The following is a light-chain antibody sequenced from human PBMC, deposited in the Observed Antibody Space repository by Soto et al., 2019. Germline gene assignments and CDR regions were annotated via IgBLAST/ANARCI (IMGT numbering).Light chain of an antibody. CDR1: QSVSSNY. Sequence: EIVLTQSPGTLSLSPGERATLSCRASQSVSSNYLAWYQQKPGQAPRLLIYGASSRATGIPDRFSGSGSGTDFTLTISRLEPEDFAVYYCQQHGSSPAWTFGQDTGVDIK. CDR2: GAS. V-gene: IGKV3-20*01. J-gene: IGKJ1*01. CDR3: QQHGSSPAWT.